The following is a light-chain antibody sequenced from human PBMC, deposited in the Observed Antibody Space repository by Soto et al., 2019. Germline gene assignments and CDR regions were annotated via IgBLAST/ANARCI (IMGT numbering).Light chain of an antibody. CDR3: QQRSNWPPTWT. CDR1: QSVSSY. Sequence: ENVLTQSPATLSLSPGERATLSCRASQSVSSYLAWYQQKPGQAPRLLIYDASNRATGIPARFSGSGSGTDFTLTISSLEPEDVAVYYCQQRSNWPPTWTFGQGTKVDIK. V-gene: IGKV3-11*01. J-gene: IGKJ1*01. CDR2: DAS.